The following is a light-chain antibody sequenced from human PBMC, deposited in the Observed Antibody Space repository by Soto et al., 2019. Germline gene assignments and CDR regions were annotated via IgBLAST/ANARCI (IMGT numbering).Light chain of an antibody. J-gene: IGKJ1*01. Sequence: EVVMTQSPATLSVSPWERATLSFRSSQSVCTNNLAWYQQRPGQAPRLLIYGASRRATGIPDRFSGSGSGTDFTLTISRLEPEDLAVYYCQQYDNSVWTFGQGTKVDIK. V-gene: IGKV3-20*01. CDR2: GAS. CDR3: QQYDNSVWT. CDR1: QSVCTNN.